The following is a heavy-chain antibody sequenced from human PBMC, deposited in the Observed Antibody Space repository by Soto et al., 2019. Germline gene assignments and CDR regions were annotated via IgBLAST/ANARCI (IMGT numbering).Heavy chain of an antibody. D-gene: IGHD2-21*01. CDR1: GYTFTSYY. V-gene: IGHV1-46*01. CDR3: ARRRSYSGGASAFYFDY. CDR2: IDPSGGST. J-gene: IGHJ4*02. Sequence: EASVKVSCKASGYTFTSYYLHWVRQAPGQGLEWMGIIDPSGGSTSYSQKFQGRVTMTRDTSTSTVYMEMSSLRSDDTAMFYCARRRSYSGGASAFYFDYWGQGTLVTVSS.